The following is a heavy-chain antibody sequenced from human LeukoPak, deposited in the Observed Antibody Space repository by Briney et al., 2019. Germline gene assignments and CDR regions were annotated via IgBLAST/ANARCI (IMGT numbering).Heavy chain of an antibody. CDR1: GGSIIRATYY. CDR3: ARTDSGSIFDY. D-gene: IGHD1-26*01. V-gene: IGHV4-31*03. CDR2: IYYSGNT. Sequence: SQTLSLTCTHSGGSIIRATYYCSWIRQHPGKGLEWIGYIYYSGNTYYNPSLKSRVTISVDTSKNQFSLRLSSVTAADTAVYYCARTDSGSIFDYWGQGTLVTVSS. J-gene: IGHJ4*02.